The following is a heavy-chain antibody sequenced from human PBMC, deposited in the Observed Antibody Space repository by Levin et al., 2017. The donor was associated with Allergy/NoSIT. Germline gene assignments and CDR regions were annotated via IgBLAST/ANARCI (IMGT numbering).Heavy chain of an antibody. V-gene: IGHV3-23*01. J-gene: IGHJ4*02. Sequence: ETLSLTCAASGFTFSSYAMSWVRQAPGKGLEWVSAISGSGGSTYYADSVKGRFTISRDNSKNTLYLQMNSLRAEDTAVYYCAKLGYCSSTSCSTFDYWGQGTLVTVSS. D-gene: IGHD2-2*01. CDR1: GFTFSSYA. CDR2: ISGSGGST. CDR3: AKLGYCSSTSCSTFDY.